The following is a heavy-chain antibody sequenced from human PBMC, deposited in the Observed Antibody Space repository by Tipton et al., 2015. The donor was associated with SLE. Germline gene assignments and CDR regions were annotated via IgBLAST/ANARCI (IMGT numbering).Heavy chain of an antibody. J-gene: IGHJ4*02. Sequence: SLRLSCAASGFTFSSYGMHWVRQAPGKGLEWVAVISYNGSNKYYADSVKGRFTISRDNSKNTLYLQMNSLRAEDTAVYYCAKDRAPYYDSSGYVDYWGQGTLVTVSS. CDR3: AKDRAPYYDSSGYVDY. D-gene: IGHD3-22*01. V-gene: IGHV3-30*18. CDR2: ISYNGSNK. CDR1: GFTFSSYG.